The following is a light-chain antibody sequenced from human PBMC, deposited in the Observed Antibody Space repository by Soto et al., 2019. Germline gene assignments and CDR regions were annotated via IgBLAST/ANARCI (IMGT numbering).Light chain of an antibody. Sequence: EIVLTQSPGTLSSSPGERATLSCRASQSVSSSFLAWYQQKPGQAPRLLIYGASSRATGIPDRFSGSGSGTDFTLTISRLEPEDFAVYYCQQYDSSPWTFDQGTKVEIK. CDR1: QSVSSSF. V-gene: IGKV3-20*01. J-gene: IGKJ1*01. CDR3: QQYDSSPWT. CDR2: GAS.